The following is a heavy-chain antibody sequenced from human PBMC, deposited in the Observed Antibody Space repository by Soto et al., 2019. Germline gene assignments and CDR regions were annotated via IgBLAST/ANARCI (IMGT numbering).Heavy chain of an antibody. J-gene: IGHJ6*02. D-gene: IGHD2-2*01. V-gene: IGHV3-7*01. CDR3: ARDRPGYCISTSCYVYSYYYGMDV. Sequence: PGGSLRLSCAASGFTFSSYWMSWVRQAPGKGLEWVANIKQDGSEKYYVDSVKGRFTISRDNAKNSLYLQMNSLRAEDTAVYYCARDRPGYCISTSCYVYSYYYGMDVWGQGTTVTVSS. CDR2: IKQDGSEK. CDR1: GFTFSSYW.